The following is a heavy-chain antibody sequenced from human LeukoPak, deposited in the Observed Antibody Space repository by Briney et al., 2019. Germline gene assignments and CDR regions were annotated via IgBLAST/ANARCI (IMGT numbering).Heavy chain of an antibody. CDR1: GGSFSGYY. CDR2: INHSGST. D-gene: IGHD3-16*01. Sequence: SETLSLTCAVYGGSFSGYYWSWIRQPPGKGLEWIGEINHSGSTNYNPSLKSRVTISVDTSKNQFSLKLSSVTAADTAVYYCAIGRGSRYWGQGTLVTVSS. J-gene: IGHJ4*02. CDR3: AIGRGSRY. V-gene: IGHV4-34*01.